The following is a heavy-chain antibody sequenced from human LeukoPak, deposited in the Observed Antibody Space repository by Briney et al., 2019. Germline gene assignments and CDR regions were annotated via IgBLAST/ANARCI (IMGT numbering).Heavy chain of an antibody. J-gene: IGHJ4*02. CDR3: VKDRCDRTTCPEV. V-gene: IGHV3-23*01. CDR2: IGGSGGST. D-gene: IGHD2-2*01. CDR1: GYTFTSYY. Sequence: SCKASGYTFTSYYMHWVRQAPGEGLEWVSGIGGSGGSTYYTDSVKGRFTISRDNSKNTLHLQMSSLRAEDTALYYCVKDRCDRTTCPEVWGQGTLVTVSS.